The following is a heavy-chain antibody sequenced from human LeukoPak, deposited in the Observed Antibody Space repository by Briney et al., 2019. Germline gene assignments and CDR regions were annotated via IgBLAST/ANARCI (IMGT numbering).Heavy chain of an antibody. Sequence: GGSLRLSCAASGFTFSSYAMSWVRQVPGKGLQWVSGISGSGGSTYSTDSVKGRFTISRDNSKNTLYLQMNSLRAEDTAVYYCAKDLIAEGAQYYFDYWGQGTLVTVSS. V-gene: IGHV3-23*01. CDR2: ISGSGGST. CDR3: AKDLIAEGAQYYFDY. D-gene: IGHD6-13*01. CDR1: GFTFSSYA. J-gene: IGHJ4*02.